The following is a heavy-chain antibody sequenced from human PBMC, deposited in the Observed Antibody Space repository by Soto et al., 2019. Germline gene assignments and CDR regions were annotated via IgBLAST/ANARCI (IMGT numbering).Heavy chain of an antibody. CDR2: INAGNGNT. CDR3: ARARGAFDAFDI. D-gene: IGHD3-10*01. CDR1: GYTFTSYA. J-gene: IGHJ3*02. Sequence: AASVKVSCKASGYTFTSYAMHWVRQAPGQRLEWMGWINAGNGNTKYSQKFQGRVTITRDTSASTAYMELSSLRSEDTAVYYCARARGAFDAFDIWGQGTMVTVSS. V-gene: IGHV1-3*01.